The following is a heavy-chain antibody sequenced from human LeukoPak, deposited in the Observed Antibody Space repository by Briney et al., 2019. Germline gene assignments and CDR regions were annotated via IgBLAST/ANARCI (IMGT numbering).Heavy chain of an antibody. V-gene: IGHV1-46*01. Sequence: ASVKVSCTASGYTFTSYYMHWVRQAPGQGLEWMGIINPSGGSTSYAQKFQGRVTITRDTSTSTVYMELSSLRSEDTAVYYCARGGDYYDSRGGYFDYWGQGTLVTVSS. CDR3: ARGGDYYDSRGGYFDY. CDR2: INPSGGST. CDR1: GYTFTSYY. J-gene: IGHJ4*02. D-gene: IGHD3-22*01.